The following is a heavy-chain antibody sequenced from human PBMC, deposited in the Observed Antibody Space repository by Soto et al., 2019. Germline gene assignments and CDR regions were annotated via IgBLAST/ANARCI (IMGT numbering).Heavy chain of an antibody. D-gene: IGHD1-26*01. CDR2: IKGSHAGGTT. V-gene: IGHV3-15*01. J-gene: IGHJ4*02. Sequence: EVQLVESGGGLVEPGGSIRLSCVASGFTFTKAYMTWVRQAPGKGLEWVGRIKGSHAGGTTDYATYVKGRFTISRDDSKNTLYLQMNSLKTEDTSVYYCATEGGYPGSNFYGAYWGQGTLVTVSS. CDR1: GFTFTKAY. CDR3: ATEGGYPGSNFYGAY.